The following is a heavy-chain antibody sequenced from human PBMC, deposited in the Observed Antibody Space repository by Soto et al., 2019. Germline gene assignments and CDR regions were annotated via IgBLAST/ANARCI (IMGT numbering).Heavy chain of an antibody. CDR2: ISYDGSNK. J-gene: IGHJ4*02. CDR3: AKEGPTYYYDSSGYKPNEY. V-gene: IGHV3-30*18. D-gene: IGHD3-22*01. CDR1: QFTFSSYG. Sequence: GWSLRHSCTASQFTFSSYGMHWVPHNPLKWLEWVAVISYDGSNKYYADSVKGRFTISRDNSKNTLYLQMNSLRAEDTAVYYFAKEGPTYYYDSSGYKPNEYWGQGTLVTVSS.